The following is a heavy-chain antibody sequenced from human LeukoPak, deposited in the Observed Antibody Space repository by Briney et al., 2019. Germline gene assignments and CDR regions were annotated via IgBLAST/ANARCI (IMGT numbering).Heavy chain of an antibody. Sequence: PGGSLRLSCAASGFTFSSYSMNWVRQAPGKGLEWVSSISSSSSYIYYADSVKGRFTISRDNAKNSLYLQMNSLRAEDTAVYYCAKDPWIPEYYFDYWGQGTLVTVSS. J-gene: IGHJ4*02. D-gene: IGHD5-12*01. CDR3: AKDPWIPEYYFDY. CDR2: ISSSSSYI. V-gene: IGHV3-21*01. CDR1: GFTFSSYS.